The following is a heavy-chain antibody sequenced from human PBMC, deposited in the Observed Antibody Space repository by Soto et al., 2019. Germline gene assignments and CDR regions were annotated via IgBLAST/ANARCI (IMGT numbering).Heavy chain of an antibody. V-gene: IGHV1-46*01. CDR2: INPSGGST. CDR1: GYTFTSYY. CDR3: IAVASRAAAFDI. Sequence: VKVSCKASGYTFTSYYMHWVRQAPGQGLEWMGIINPSGGSTSYAQKFQGRVTMTRDTSTSTVYMELSSLRSEDTAVYYCIAVASRAAAFDIWGQGTMVTVSS. J-gene: IGHJ3*02. D-gene: IGHD6-19*01.